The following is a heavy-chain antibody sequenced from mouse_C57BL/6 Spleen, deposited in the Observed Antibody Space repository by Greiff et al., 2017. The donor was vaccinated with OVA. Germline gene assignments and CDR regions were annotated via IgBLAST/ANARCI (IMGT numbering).Heavy chain of an antibody. D-gene: IGHD1-1*01. CDR3: ARPYYYGSSLYWYFDV. CDR2: IYWDDDK. Sequence: QVTLKVSGPGILQSSQTLSLTCSFSGFSLSTSGMGVSWIRQPSGKGLEWLAHIYWDDDKRYNPSLKSRLTISKDTSRNQVFLKITSVDTADTATYYCARPYYYGSSLYWYFDVWGTGTTVTVSS. J-gene: IGHJ1*03. V-gene: IGHV8-12*01. CDR1: GFSLSTSGMG.